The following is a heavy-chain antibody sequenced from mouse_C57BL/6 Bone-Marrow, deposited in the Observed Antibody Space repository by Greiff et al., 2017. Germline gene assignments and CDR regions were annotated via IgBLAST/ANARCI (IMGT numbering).Heavy chain of an antibody. V-gene: IGHV1-59*01. J-gene: IGHJ2*01. Sequence: QVQLQQPGAELVRPGTSVKLSCKASGYSFTSYWMHWVKQRPGQGLEWIGVIDPSDSYTNYNQKFKGKATLTVDPSSSTAYMQLSSLTSEDSAVYYWAKGGNLDCWGQGTTLTVSS. CDR1: GYSFTSYW. D-gene: IGHD2-1*01. CDR3: AKGGNLDC. CDR2: IDPSDSYT.